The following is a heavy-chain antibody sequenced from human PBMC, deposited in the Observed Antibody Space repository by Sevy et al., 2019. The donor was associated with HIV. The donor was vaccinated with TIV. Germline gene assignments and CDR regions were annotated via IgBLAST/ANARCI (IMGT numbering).Heavy chain of an antibody. D-gene: IGHD2-15*01. V-gene: IGHV3-21*01. CDR1: GFTFSSYS. CDR2: ISSSSSYI. J-gene: IGHJ4*02. Sequence: GGSLRLSCAASGFTFSSYSMNWVRQAPGKGLEWVSSISSSSSYIYYADSVKGRFTISRDNAKTSLYLQMNSLRAEDTAVYYCARDQEVAMYYFDYWGQGTLVTVSS. CDR3: ARDQEVAMYYFDY.